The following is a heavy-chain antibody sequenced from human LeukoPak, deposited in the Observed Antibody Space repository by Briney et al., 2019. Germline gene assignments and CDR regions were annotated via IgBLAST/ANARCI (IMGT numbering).Heavy chain of an antibody. CDR3: ARDGQVVPAAYNWFDP. V-gene: IGHV3-21*01. CDR2: ITSSSSYI. D-gene: IGHD2-2*01. J-gene: IGHJ5*02. CDR1: GFTFSSYS. Sequence: GGSLRLSCAASGFTFSSYSMNWVRQAPGKGLEWVSSITSSSSYIYYADSVKGRFTISRDNAKNSLYLQMNSLRAEDTAVYYCARDGQVVPAAYNWFDPWGQGTLVTVSS.